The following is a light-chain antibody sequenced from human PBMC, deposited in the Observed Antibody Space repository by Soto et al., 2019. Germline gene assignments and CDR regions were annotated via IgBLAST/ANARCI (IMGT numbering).Light chain of an antibody. V-gene: IGLV4-69*01. Sequence: QPVLTQSPSASASLGASVKLTCTRSSGHSSYAIAWHQQQPEKGPRYLMKLNSDGSHSKGDGIPDRFSGSSSGAERYLTISSLQSEDEADYYCQTWGTGPVFGGGTKLTVL. CDR1: SGHSSYA. CDR3: QTWGTGPV. CDR2: LNSDGSH. J-gene: IGLJ3*02.